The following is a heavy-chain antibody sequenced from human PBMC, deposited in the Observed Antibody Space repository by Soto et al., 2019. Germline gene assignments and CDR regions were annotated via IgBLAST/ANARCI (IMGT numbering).Heavy chain of an antibody. CDR3: AKGILVKPPGTRTFDI. J-gene: IGHJ3*02. V-gene: IGHV3-23*01. CDR1: GFTFINYA. Sequence: EVQLLESGGGLVQPGGSLRLSCAASGFTFINYAMSWVRQAPGKGLEWVSTIGGGDGSTYYADSVKGRFIISRDNSNSALYLQMNSLRVGDTAIYYCAKGILVKPPGTRTFDIWGQGTMVIVSS. D-gene: IGHD6-13*01. CDR2: IGGGDGST.